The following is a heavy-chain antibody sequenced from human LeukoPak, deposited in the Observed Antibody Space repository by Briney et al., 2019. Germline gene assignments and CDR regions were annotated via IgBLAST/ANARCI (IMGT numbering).Heavy chain of an antibody. Sequence: SETLSLTCAVYGGSFSNYYWAWIRQSPGKGLEWIAEINHSGGTNYSPSLKSRVTISVDTSKKQFSLNLSSVTAADTAVFYCVYYDFSGSTLADYWGQGTLVTVSS. CDR2: INHSGGT. CDR1: GGSFSNYY. D-gene: IGHD3-22*01. V-gene: IGHV4-34*01. J-gene: IGHJ4*02. CDR3: VYYDFSGSTLADY.